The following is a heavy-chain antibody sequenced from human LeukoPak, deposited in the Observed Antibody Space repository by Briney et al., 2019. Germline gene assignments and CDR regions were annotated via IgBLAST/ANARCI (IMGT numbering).Heavy chain of an antibody. Sequence: GASVKVSCKASGYTFTSYYMHWVRQAPGQGLEWMGIINPSGGSTSYAQKFQGRVTMTRDMSTSTVYMELSSLRSEDTAVYYCARGKILKTGIVVVITLDAFDIWGQGTMVTVSS. CDR3: ARGKILKTGIVVVITLDAFDI. CDR1: GYTFTSYY. D-gene: IGHD3-22*01. J-gene: IGHJ3*02. CDR2: INPSGGST. V-gene: IGHV1-46*01.